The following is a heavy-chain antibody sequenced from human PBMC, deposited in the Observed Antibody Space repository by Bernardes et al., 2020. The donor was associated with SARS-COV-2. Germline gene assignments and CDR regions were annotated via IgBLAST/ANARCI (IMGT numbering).Heavy chain of an antibody. CDR2: IIPIFGTA. V-gene: IGHV1-69*13. D-gene: IGHD3-9*01. J-gene: IGHJ6*02. CDR1: GGTFSSYA. Sequence: SVKVSCKASGGTFSSYAISWVRQAPGQGLEWMGGIIPIFGTANYAQKFQGRVTITADESTSTAYMELSSLRSEDTAVYYCARDRRDDILTGYFPYYYYYGMDVWGQGTTVTVSS. CDR3: ARDRRDDILTGYFPYYYYYGMDV.